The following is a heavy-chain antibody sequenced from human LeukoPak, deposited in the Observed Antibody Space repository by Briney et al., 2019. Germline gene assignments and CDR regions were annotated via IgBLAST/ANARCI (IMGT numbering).Heavy chain of an antibody. CDR1: GGSMNTDDFH. V-gene: IGHV4-30-4*08. J-gene: IGHJ6*03. CDR3: ARGSGYFYYMDV. D-gene: IGHD1-26*01. Sequence: SETLSLTCNVSGGSMNTDDFHWTWIRHPPGKGLEWIAYIYHTGRTYYNPSLKSRIAISVDTSKNQFSLKMIFVTATDTAVYYCARGSGYFYYMDVWGKGTTVIVSS. CDR2: IYHTGRT.